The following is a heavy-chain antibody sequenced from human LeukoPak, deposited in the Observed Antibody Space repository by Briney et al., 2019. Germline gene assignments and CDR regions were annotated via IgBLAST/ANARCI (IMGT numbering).Heavy chain of an antibody. Sequence: SETLSLTCTVSGGSISSNNYYWAWIRQPPGQGLEWIATIYYSGSTYSNPSLKSRVTISVDTSKNQFSLKLSSVTAADTAVYYCARGQWLGSTWLDPWGQGTLVTVSS. D-gene: IGHD6-19*01. CDR3: ARGQWLGSTWLDP. CDR2: IYYSGST. V-gene: IGHV4-39*01. J-gene: IGHJ5*02. CDR1: GGSISSNNYY.